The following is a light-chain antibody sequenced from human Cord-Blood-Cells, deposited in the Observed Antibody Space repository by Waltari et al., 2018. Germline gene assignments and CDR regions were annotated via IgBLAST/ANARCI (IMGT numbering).Light chain of an antibody. CDR1: QSVSSSY. CDR2: GAS. V-gene: IGKV3-20*01. J-gene: IGKJ3*01. Sequence: EIVLTQSPGTLSLSPGERATLSCRASQSVSSSYLAWYQQKPGQAPRLLIYGASSRATGIPDRCSGSGSGTDVTLTISRLEPEDFAVYYCQQYGSSPFTFGPGTKVDIK. CDR3: QQYGSSPFT.